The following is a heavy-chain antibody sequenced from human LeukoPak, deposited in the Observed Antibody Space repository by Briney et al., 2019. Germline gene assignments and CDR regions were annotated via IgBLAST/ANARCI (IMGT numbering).Heavy chain of an antibody. D-gene: IGHD6-13*01. CDR1: GFSLSTSGVG. V-gene: IGHV2-5*02. CDR2: IYWDDDK. J-gene: IGHJ3*02. CDR3: AHRRLSSRGYSSSRGAFDI. Sequence: SGPTLVNPTQTLTLTCTFSGFSLSTSGVGVGWIRQPPGKALEWLALIYWDDDKRYSPSLKSRLTITKDTSKNQVVLTMTNMDPVDTATYYCAHRRLSSRGYSSSRGAFDIWGQGTMVTVPS.